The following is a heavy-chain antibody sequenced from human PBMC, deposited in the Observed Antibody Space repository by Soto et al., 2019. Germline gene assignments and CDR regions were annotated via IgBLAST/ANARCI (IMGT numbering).Heavy chain of an antibody. CDR3: AKKVNSGPGSQYFDY. J-gene: IGHJ4*02. CDR1: GFTFSSYS. CDR2: FRTSGDGGTT. Sequence: VGSMRLSCAASGFTFSSYSMSWVRQAPGKGLEWVSGFRTSGDGGTTYYADSVKGRFTISRDNSKNMLFLQMNSLRAEDTAIYYCAKKVNSGPGSQYFDYWGQGTLVTVSS. D-gene: IGHD3-10*01. V-gene: IGHV3-23*01.